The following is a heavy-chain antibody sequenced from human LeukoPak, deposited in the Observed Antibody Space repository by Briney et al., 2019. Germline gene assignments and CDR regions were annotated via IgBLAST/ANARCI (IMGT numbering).Heavy chain of an antibody. Sequence: PGGSLRLSCAASGFTVSSNYMSWVRQAPGKGLEWVSAISGSGGSTYYADSVKGRFTISRDNSKNTLYLQMNSLRAEDTAVYYCAKDLGMAVAGPDFQHWGHGTLVTVSS. CDR1: GFTVSSNY. CDR2: ISGSGGST. V-gene: IGHV3-23*01. CDR3: AKDLGMAVAGPDFQH. D-gene: IGHD6-13*01. J-gene: IGHJ1*01.